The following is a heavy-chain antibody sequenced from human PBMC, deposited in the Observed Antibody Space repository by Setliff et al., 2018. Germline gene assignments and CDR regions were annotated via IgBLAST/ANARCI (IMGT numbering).Heavy chain of an antibody. V-gene: IGHV3-23*01. D-gene: IGHD3-3*01. CDR3: AKAASPLFGILGVEYHFDS. CDR2: GSTGKT. J-gene: IGHJ4*02. Sequence: PGGSLRLSCAASGFSFSDYAMSWVRQAPRKGLEWVSGGSTGKTDYADSVKGRFTMSRDSSTNTLYLQMNSLRGEDTAVYYCAKAASPLFGILGVEYHFDSWGQGKLVTVSS. CDR1: GFSFSDYA.